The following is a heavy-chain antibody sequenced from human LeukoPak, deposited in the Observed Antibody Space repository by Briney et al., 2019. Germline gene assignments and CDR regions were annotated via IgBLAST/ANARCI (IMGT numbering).Heavy chain of an antibody. J-gene: IGHJ4*02. V-gene: IGHV1-8*03. CDR2: MNPNSGNT. Sequence: ASVKVSCKASGGTFSNYGINWVRQATGQGLEWMGWMNPNSGNTGYAQKFQGRVTITRNTSISTAYMELSSLRSEDTAVYYCARDKGYYFDYWGQGTLVTVSS. CDR1: GGTFSNYG. CDR3: ARDKGYYFDY.